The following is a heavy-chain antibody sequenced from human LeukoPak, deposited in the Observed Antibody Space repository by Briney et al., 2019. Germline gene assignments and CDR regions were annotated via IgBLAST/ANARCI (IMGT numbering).Heavy chain of an antibody. J-gene: IGHJ4*02. CDR1: GFTFSSYS. CDR3: ARDRTSGCSGGSCYNGGFDY. D-gene: IGHD2-15*01. Sequence: GGSLRLSCAASGFTFSSYSTNWVRQAPGKGLEWVSSISSSSSYIYYADSVKGRFTISRDNAKNSLYLQMNSLRAEDTAVYYCARDRTSGCSGGSCYNGGFDYWGQGTLVTVSS. V-gene: IGHV3-21*01. CDR2: ISSSSSYI.